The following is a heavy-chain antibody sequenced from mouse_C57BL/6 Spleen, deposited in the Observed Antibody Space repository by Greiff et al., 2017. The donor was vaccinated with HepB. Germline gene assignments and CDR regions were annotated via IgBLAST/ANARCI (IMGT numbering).Heavy chain of an antibody. V-gene: IGHV1-26*01. CDR2: INPNNGGT. D-gene: IGHD1-1*01. CDR3: ARYYGSSYDYAMDY. J-gene: IGHJ4*01. CDR1: GYTFTDYY. Sequence: EVQLQQSGPELVKPGASVKISCKASGYTFTDYYMNWVKQSHGKSLEWIGDINPNNGGTSYNQKFKGKAILTVDKSSSTAYMELRSLTSEDSAVYYCARYYGSSYDYAMDYWGQGTSVTVSS.